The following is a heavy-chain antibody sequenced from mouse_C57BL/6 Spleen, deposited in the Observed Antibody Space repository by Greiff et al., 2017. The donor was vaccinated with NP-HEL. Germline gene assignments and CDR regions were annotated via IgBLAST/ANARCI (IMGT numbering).Heavy chain of an antibody. Sequence: QVQLQQPGAELVKPGASVKLSCKASGYTFTSYWMHWVKQRPGQGLEWIGMIHPNSGSTNYNEKFKSKATLTVDKSSSTAYIQLSSLTSEDSAVYYCAYSSYWYFDVWGTGTTVTVSS. CDR1: GYTFTSYW. D-gene: IGHD2-5*01. V-gene: IGHV1-64*01. CDR2: IHPNSGST. J-gene: IGHJ1*03. CDR3: AYSSYWYFDV.